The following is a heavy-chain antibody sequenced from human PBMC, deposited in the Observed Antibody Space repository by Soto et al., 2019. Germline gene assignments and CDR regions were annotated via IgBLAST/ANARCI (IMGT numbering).Heavy chain of an antibody. CDR3: ARVRGVMENLSDP. Sequence: QVQLVQYGAEVKKPGSSVKVSCKASGGTFSSYAISWVRQAPGQGLEWMGGIIPIFGTANYAQKVQGRVTITADEATSAASMELSSLRAQDTSEYYCARVRGVMENLSDPWCQGTLVTVSS. D-gene: IGHD3-10*01. CDR1: GGTFSSYA. CDR2: IIPIFGTA. V-gene: IGHV1-69*01. J-gene: IGHJ5*02.